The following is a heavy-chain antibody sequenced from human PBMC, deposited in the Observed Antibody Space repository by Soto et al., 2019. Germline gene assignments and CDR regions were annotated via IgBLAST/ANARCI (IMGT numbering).Heavy chain of an antibody. D-gene: IGHD3-22*01. V-gene: IGHV5-51*01. Sequence: PGESLKISCKGSGYSFTSYWIGWVRQMPGKGLEWMGIIYPGDSDTRYSPSFQGQVTISADKSISTAYLQWSSLKASDTAMYYCARYATYYYDSSGYSGQLYYYYGMDVWGQGTTVTVSS. CDR2: IYPGDSDT. CDR3: ARYATYYYDSSGYSGQLYYYYGMDV. CDR1: GYSFTSYW. J-gene: IGHJ6*02.